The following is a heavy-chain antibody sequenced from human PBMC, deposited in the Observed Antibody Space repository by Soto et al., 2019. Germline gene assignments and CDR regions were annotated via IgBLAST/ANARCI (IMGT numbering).Heavy chain of an antibody. V-gene: IGHV1-46*01. Sequence: ASVKVSCKASGYTFTSYYMHWVRQAPGQGLEWMGIINPSGGSTSYAQKFQGRFTISRDNFENTLYLQMNGLRLEDTAMYYCARDDDYPDNGFDYWGQGTLVTVSS. CDR1: GYTFTSYY. D-gene: IGHD4-17*01. CDR3: ARDDDYPDNGFDY. CDR2: INPSGGST. J-gene: IGHJ4*02.